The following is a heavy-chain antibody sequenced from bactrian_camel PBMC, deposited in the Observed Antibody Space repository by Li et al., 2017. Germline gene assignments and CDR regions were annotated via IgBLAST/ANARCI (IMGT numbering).Heavy chain of an antibody. Sequence: HVQLVESGGGSVQAGGSLRLPCAASGDDGTYCMGWFRQAPGKEREAVAYLLKSDIISTSYVDSVKGRFTISQDNAGNSLYLQMNNLKPEDTAMYYCAVDTGSFYGNCDNFIYWGQGTQVTVS. D-gene: IGHD3*01. J-gene: IGHJ4*01. CDR2: LLKSDIIST. CDR1: GDDGTYC. V-gene: IGHV3-2*01. CDR3: AVDTGSFYGNCDNFIY.